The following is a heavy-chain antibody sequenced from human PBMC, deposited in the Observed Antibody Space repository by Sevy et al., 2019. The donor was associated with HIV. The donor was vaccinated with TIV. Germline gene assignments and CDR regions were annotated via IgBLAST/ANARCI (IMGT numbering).Heavy chain of an antibody. Sequence: GGSLRLSCAASGFTFSSYNMNWVRQAPGKGLEWVSSIGSSSSYIYYADSVKGRFTVSRDNAKNSLYLQMNSLRAEDTAVYYCARVVAYRTGGSCFPGYYYGMDVWGQGTTVTVSS. J-gene: IGHJ6*02. CDR2: IGSSSSYI. V-gene: IGHV3-21*01. CDR1: GFTFSSYN. CDR3: ARVVAYRTGGSCFPGYYYGMDV. D-gene: IGHD2-15*01.